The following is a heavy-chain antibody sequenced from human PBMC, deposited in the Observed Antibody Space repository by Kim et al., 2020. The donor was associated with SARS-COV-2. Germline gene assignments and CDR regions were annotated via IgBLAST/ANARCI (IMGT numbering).Heavy chain of an antibody. Sequence: GGSLRLSCAASGFTFSSYAMHWVRQAPGKGLEWVAVISYDGSNKYYADSVKGRFTISRDNSKNTLYLQMNSLRAEDTAVYYCARDLGFGVEPVLDYWGQGTLVTVSS. CDR1: GFTFSSYA. D-gene: IGHD3-10*01. J-gene: IGHJ4*02. V-gene: IGHV3-30*04. CDR3: ARDLGFGVEPVLDY. CDR2: ISYDGSNK.